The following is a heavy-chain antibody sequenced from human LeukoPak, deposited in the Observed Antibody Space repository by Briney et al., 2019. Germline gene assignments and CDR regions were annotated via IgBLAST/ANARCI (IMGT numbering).Heavy chain of an antibody. D-gene: IGHD2-2*01. J-gene: IGHJ6*03. CDR3: ARARTDPIVVVPAANYYYYYMDV. CDR1: GFTFSSYA. V-gene: IGHV3-23*01. Sequence: GGSLRLSCAASGFTFSSYAMSWVRQAPGKGLEWVSAISGSGGSTYCADSVKGRFTISRDNSKNTLYLQMNSLRAEDTAVYYCARARTDPIVVVPAANYYYYYMDVWGKGTTVTVSS. CDR2: ISGSGGST.